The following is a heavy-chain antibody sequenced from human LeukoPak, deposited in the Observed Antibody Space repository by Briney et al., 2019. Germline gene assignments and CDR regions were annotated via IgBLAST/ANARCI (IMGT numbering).Heavy chain of an antibody. CDR1: GFTFSSYS. CDR3: ARDPGSKPVSLDY. Sequence: SGGSLRLSCAASGFTFSSYSMNWVRQAPGKGLEWVSSIGSSSYIYYADSVKGRFTISRDNAKNSLYLQMNSLRAEDTAVYYCARDPGSKPVSLDYWGQGTLVTVSS. CDR2: IGSSSYI. J-gene: IGHJ4*02. D-gene: IGHD5/OR15-5a*01. V-gene: IGHV3-21*01.